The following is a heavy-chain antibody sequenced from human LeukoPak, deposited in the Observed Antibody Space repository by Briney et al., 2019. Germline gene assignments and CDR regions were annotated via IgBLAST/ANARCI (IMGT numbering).Heavy chain of an antibody. Sequence: GGSLRLSCAASGFTFSSYAMSWVRQAPGKGLAWISTVSASGDSTSYADSVKGRFTISRDNSKNALYLQVNSLRADDAALYYCARSHYYGSGSIDYWGQGTLVTVSS. CDR1: GFTFSSYA. CDR3: ARSHYYGSGSIDY. CDR2: VSASGDST. V-gene: IGHV3-23*01. J-gene: IGHJ4*02. D-gene: IGHD3-10*01.